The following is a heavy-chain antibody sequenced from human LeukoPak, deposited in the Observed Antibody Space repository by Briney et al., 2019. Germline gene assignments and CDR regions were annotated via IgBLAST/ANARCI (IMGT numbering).Heavy chain of an antibody. CDR2: ISAYNGNT. CDR3: ATSTVTTSRYDY. CDR1: GYTFTGYY. J-gene: IGHJ4*02. D-gene: IGHD4-17*01. Sequence: GASVKVSCKASGYTFTGYYMHWVRQAPGQGLEWMGWISAYNGNTNYAQKLQGRVTMTTDTSTSTAYMELRSLRSDDTAVYYCATSTVTTSRYDYWGQGTLVTVSS. V-gene: IGHV1-18*04.